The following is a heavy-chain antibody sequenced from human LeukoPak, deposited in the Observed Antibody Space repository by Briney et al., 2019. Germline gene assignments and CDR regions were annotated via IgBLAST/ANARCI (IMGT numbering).Heavy chain of an antibody. CDR1: GFSFIDFA. CDR3: AKPLGGSYLFDR. V-gene: IGHV3-30*07. D-gene: IGHD1-26*01. Sequence: PGGSLRLSCSASGFSFIDFAMHWVRQAPGKGLEWVAVKGRFTISRDNSKNTVYLQMDSLRPEDTAVYYCAKPLGGSYLFDRWGQGTLVTVSS. J-gene: IGHJ4*02.